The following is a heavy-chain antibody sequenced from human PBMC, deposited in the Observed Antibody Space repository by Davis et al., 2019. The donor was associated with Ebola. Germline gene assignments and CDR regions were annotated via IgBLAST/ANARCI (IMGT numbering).Heavy chain of an antibody. CDR3: ARTNIAARIFTDY. Sequence: GGSLRLSCAASGFTVSSNYMSWVRQAPGKGLEWVSVIYSGGSTYYADSVKGRFTISRDNGKSTLYLQMNSLRDEDTAVYYCARTNIAARIFTDYWGQGTLVTVSS. D-gene: IGHD6-6*01. V-gene: IGHV3-53*01. CDR1: GFTVSSNY. CDR2: IYSGGST. J-gene: IGHJ4*02.